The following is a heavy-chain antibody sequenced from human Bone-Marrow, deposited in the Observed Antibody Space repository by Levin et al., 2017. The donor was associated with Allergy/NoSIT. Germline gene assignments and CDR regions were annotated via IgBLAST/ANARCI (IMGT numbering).Heavy chain of an antibody. J-gene: IGHJ4*02. CDR2: IFWDDDK. V-gene: IGHV2-5*02. Sequence: SGPTLVKPTQTLTLTCTFSGFSLSTSGVGVGWIRPPPGKALEWLAVIFWDDDKRYSPSLKSRLTITKDTSRNQVVLTLTNMDPVDTATYYCAHFRYCTGGACNRYYFNYWGQGTLVTVSS. CDR3: AHFRYCTGGACNRYYFNY. CDR1: GFSLSTSGVG. D-gene: IGHD2-8*02.